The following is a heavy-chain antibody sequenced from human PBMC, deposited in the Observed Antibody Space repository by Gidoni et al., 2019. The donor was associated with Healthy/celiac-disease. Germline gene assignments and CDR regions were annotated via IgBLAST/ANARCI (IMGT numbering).Heavy chain of an antibody. Sequence: EVQLVESGGGLVQPGGSLRLSCAASGFTFSSYWMSWVRQAPGKGREWVANIKQDGSEKYYVDSVKGRFTISRDNAKNSLYLQMNSLRAEDTAVYYCARCAVVVVAATTGWFDPWGQGTLVTVSS. D-gene: IGHD2-15*01. CDR1: GFTFSSYW. J-gene: IGHJ5*02. V-gene: IGHV3-7*01. CDR3: ARCAVVVVAATTGWFDP. CDR2: IKQDGSEK.